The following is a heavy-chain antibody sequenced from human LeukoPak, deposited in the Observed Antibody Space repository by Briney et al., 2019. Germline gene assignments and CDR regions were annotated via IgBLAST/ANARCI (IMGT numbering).Heavy chain of an antibody. V-gene: IGHV3-48*03. CDR3: ARVSYGDRGDYYYYMDV. Sequence: TGGSLRLSCAASGFTFSSYEMNWVRQAPGKGLEWVSYISSSGSTIYYADSVKGRFTISRDNAKNSLYLQMNSLRAEVTAVYYCARVSYGDRGDYYYYMDVWGKGTTVTISS. J-gene: IGHJ6*03. D-gene: IGHD5-18*01. CDR1: GFTFSSYE. CDR2: ISSSGSTI.